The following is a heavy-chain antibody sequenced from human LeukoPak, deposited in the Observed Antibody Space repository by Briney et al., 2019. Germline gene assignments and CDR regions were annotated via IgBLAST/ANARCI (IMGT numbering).Heavy chain of an antibody. J-gene: IGHJ4*02. D-gene: IGHD2-2*01. CDR3: ARGEEYVYYFDY. CDR2: IYYNGQT. CDR1: GGSISSAGYY. Sequence: KPSQTLSLTCTVSGGSISSAGYYWSWIRRHPGKGLEWIGYIYYNGQTYYNPSLKSRLTLSADTSDNQFSLKVTSVTAADTAVYYCARGEEYVYYFDYWGQGSLVTVSS. V-gene: IGHV4-31*03.